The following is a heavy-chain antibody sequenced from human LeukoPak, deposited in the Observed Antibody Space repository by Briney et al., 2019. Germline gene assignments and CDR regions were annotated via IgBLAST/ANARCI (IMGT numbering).Heavy chain of an antibody. CDR3: ARVRAVAGTPPDY. CDR1: GGSISSSNW. V-gene: IGHV4-4*02. D-gene: IGHD6-19*01. Sequence: SGTLSLTCAVSGGSISSSNWWSWVRQPPGKGLEWIATIYHSGSTYYNPSLKSRVTISVDTSKNQFSLKMRSVTAADTAVYYCARVRAVAGTPPDYWGQGTLVTVSS. J-gene: IGHJ4*02. CDR2: IYHSGST.